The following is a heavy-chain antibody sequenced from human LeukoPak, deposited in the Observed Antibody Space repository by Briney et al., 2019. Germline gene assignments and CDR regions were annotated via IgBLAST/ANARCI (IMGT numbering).Heavy chain of an antibody. Sequence: PSETLSLTCTVSGGSISSYYWSWIRQPAGEGLEWIGRIYTSGSTNYNPSLKSRVTMSVDTSKNQFSLKLSSVTAADTAVYYCARDNSGYSEDPIWFDPWGQGTLVTVSS. V-gene: IGHV4-4*07. D-gene: IGHD5-12*01. J-gene: IGHJ5*02. CDR2: IYTSGST. CDR1: GGSISSYY. CDR3: ARDNSGYSEDPIWFDP.